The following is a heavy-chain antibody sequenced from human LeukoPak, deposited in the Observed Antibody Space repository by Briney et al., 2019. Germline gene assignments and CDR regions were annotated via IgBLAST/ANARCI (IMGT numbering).Heavy chain of an antibody. CDR2: IYTSGST. J-gene: IGHJ4*02. Sequence: SETLSLTXTVSGGSISSYYWSWIGQAAGKGLEWIGRIYTSGSTNYNPSLKSRITMSVDTSKNQFSLKLSSVTAADTAVYYCARIVGATGHYYFDYWGQGTLVTVSS. V-gene: IGHV4-4*07. D-gene: IGHD1-26*01. CDR1: GGSISSYY. CDR3: ARIVGATGHYYFDY.